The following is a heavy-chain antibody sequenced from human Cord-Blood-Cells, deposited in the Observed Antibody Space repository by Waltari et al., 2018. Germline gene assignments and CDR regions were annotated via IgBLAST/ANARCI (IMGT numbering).Heavy chain of an antibody. V-gene: IGHV1-69*01. CDR1: GGTFSSYA. D-gene: IGHD6-6*01. CDR3: ASPSIAARRYYFDY. Sequence: QVQLVQSGAEVKKPGSSVKVSCKASGGTFSSYAITWVRRAPGQGLEWMGGIIPIFGTANYAQKFQGRVTITADESTSTAYMELSSLRSEDTAVYYCASPSIAARRYYFDYWGQGTLVTVSS. J-gene: IGHJ4*02. CDR2: IIPIFGTA.